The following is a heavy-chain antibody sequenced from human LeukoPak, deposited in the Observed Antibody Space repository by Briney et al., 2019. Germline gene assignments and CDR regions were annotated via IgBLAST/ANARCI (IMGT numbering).Heavy chain of an antibody. J-gene: IGHJ4*02. CDR2: IKQDGSNK. CDR3: ARDRYTYGYGTTDY. Sequence: GGSLRLSCAASGFTFSSYAMSWVRQAPGKGLEWVANIKQDGSNKYYADSVKGRFTISRDNSKNTLYLQMNSLRAKDTAVYYCARDRYTYGYGTTDYWGQGTLVTVSS. CDR1: GFTFSSYA. V-gene: IGHV3-7*01. D-gene: IGHD5-18*01.